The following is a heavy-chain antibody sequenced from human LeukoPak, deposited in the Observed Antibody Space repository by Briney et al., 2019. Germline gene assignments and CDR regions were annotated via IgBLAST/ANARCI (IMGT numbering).Heavy chain of an antibody. J-gene: IGHJ4*02. CDR3: ARGSSVSRYFDWLFHN. CDR2: IFPTDGST. Sequence: ASVKVSCKASGYTFTTYRIHWVRQAPGQGLEWMGMIFPTDGSTSYAQEFQGRVTMTTDTSTSAVYMELSSLRFDDTAVYYCARGSSVSRYFDWLFHNWGQGTLVTVSS. D-gene: IGHD3-9*01. V-gene: IGHV1-46*01. CDR1: GYTFTTYR.